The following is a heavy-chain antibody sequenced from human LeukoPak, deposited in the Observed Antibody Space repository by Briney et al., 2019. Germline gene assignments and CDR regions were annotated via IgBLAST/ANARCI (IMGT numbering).Heavy chain of an antibody. J-gene: IGHJ3*02. Sequence: ASVKVSCKASGYTFTSYGISWVRQAPGQGLEWMGWISAYNGNTNYAQKLQGRVTMTTDTSTSTAYMELRSLRSDDTAVYYCARHKTGTTWDEAFDIWGQGTMVTVSS. D-gene: IGHD1-1*01. V-gene: IGHV1-18*01. CDR3: ARHKTGTTWDEAFDI. CDR1: GYTFTSYG. CDR2: ISAYNGNT.